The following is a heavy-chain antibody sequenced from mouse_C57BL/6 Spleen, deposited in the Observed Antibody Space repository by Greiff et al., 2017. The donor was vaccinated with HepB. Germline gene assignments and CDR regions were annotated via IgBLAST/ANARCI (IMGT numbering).Heavy chain of an antibody. J-gene: IGHJ4*01. CDR1: GFTFSDYY. Sequence: EVQRVESEGGLVQPGSSMKLSCTASGFTFSDYYMAWVRQVPEKGLEWVANINYDGSSTYYLDSLKSRFIISRDNAKNILYLQMSSLKSEDTATYYCARVDGLYAMDYWGQGTSVTVSS. CDR2: INYDGSST. D-gene: IGHD2-3*01. CDR3: ARVDGLYAMDY. V-gene: IGHV5-16*01.